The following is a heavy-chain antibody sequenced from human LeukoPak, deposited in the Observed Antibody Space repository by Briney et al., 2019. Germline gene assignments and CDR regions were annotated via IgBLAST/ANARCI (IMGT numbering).Heavy chain of an antibody. Sequence: GGSLRLSCSASGFTFSRYAIHWVRQAPGKGLEYVSAISNNGGSTYYADSVMGRFTISRDNSKNTLYLQMSSLRTEDTAVYYCAKGCSSTSCAIEFGSWGQGILVTVSS. J-gene: IGHJ4*02. D-gene: IGHD2-2*01. CDR2: ISNNGGST. V-gene: IGHV3-64D*09. CDR1: GFTFSRYA. CDR3: AKGCSSTSCAIEFGS.